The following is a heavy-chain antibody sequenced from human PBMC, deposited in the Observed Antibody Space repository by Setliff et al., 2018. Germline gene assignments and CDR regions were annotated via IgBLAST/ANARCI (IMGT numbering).Heavy chain of an antibody. CDR3: ARGGGYNSVSYQGGYYYMDV. CDR2: INHSGST. CDR1: GYSISSDYH. D-gene: IGHD6-19*01. V-gene: IGHV4-38-2*01. J-gene: IGHJ6*03. Sequence: SETLSLTCAVSGYSISSDYHWSWIRQTPGQGLEWIGKINHSGSTILNPSLKGRVTMSVYTSKSQFSLTLTSVTAADTAVYYCARGGGYNSVSYQGGYYYMDVWGKGTTVTVSS.